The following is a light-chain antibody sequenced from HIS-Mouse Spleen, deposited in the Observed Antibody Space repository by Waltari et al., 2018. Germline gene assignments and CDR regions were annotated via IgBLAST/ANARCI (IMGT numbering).Light chain of an antibody. V-gene: IGKV1-33*01. Sequence: DIQMTQSPSSLSAAVGDSVTTTCQESQDTSNYLNWYPQKPGEAPKLLIYDASNLETGVPSRFSGSGSGTDFTFTISSLQPEDIATYYCQQYDNLHRLTFGPGTKVDIK. CDR1: QDTSNY. CDR2: DAS. CDR3: QQYDNLHRLT. J-gene: IGKJ3*01.